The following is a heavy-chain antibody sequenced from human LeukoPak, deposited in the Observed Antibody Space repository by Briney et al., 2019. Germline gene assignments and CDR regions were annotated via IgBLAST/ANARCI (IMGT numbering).Heavy chain of an antibody. D-gene: IGHD3-22*01. V-gene: IGHV3-23*01. CDR3: AKSLYYYDSTFDY. CDR1: GFTFTTYG. J-gene: IGHJ4*02. Sequence: GGTLRLSCAASGFTFTTYGINWVRQAPGKGLEWVSGISGRGDRTYYADSVKGRFTISRDNSKNTLYLQVNSLRAEDTAVYYCAKSLYYYDSTFDYWGQGTLVTVSS. CDR2: ISGRGDRT.